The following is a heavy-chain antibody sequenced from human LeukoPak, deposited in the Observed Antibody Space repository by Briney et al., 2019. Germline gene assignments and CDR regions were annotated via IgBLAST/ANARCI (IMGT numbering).Heavy chain of an antibody. CDR3: ARVQQGGSGSHSTPQYYYYYMDV. CDR1: CASISPYY. Sequence: SETLSPTCSVSCASISPYYWSWIRQPPGKGLEWIGYVSYLGHTNYKPYLESRGIISLDTSKNQCSVKLNSVTAADTGVYYCARVQQGGSGSHSTPQYYYYYMDVWGKGTTVTVS. V-gene: IGHV4-59*01. CDR2: VSYLGHT. D-gene: IGHD3-10*01. J-gene: IGHJ6*03.